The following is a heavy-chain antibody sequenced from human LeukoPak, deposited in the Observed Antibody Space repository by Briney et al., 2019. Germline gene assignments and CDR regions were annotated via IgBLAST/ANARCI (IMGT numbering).Heavy chain of an antibody. CDR2: ISAYNGNT. V-gene: IGHV1-18*01. D-gene: IGHD2-2*01. J-gene: IGHJ6*02. CDR1: GYTFTSYG. Sequence: ASVKVSCKASGYTFTSYGISWVRQAPGQGLERMGWISAYNGNTNYAQKLQGRVTMTTDTSTSTAYMELRSLRSDDTAVYYCARDCSSTSCQSIYYYYGMDVWGQGTTVTVSS. CDR3: ARDCSSTSCQSIYYYYGMDV.